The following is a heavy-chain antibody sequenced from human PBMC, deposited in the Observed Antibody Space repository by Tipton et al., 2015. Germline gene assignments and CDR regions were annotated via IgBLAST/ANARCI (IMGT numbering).Heavy chain of an antibody. V-gene: IGHV1-69*01. CDR1: GGTFTNYA. Sequence: QLVQSGAEVKKPGSSVKVSCKASGGTFTNYAISWVRQAPGQRLEWMGGIIPIFGTPHYAQKFEGRVTITADESTSTDYMELSSRRSDDTAVYYGASLTKPREGGFDPGGQGTLVTVSS. CDR2: IIPIFGTP. CDR3: ASLTKPREGGFDP. D-gene: IGHD1-14*01. J-gene: IGHJ5*02.